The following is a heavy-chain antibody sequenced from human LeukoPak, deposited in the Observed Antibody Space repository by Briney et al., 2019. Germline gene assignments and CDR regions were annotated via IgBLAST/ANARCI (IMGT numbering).Heavy chain of an antibody. Sequence: SETLSLTCTVSGGSISSYYWSWIRQPAGKGLEWIGRIYTSGSTNYNPSLKSRVTISLDTSKNQFSLKLSSVTAADTAVYYCAKAPVTSCRGAFCYPFDYWGQGTLVTVSS. CDR3: AKAPVTSCRGAFCYPFDY. CDR2: IYTSGST. CDR1: GGSISSYY. D-gene: IGHD2-15*01. J-gene: IGHJ4*02. V-gene: IGHV4-4*07.